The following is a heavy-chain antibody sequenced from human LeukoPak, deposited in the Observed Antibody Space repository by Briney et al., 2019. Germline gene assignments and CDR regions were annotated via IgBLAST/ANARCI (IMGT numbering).Heavy chain of an antibody. V-gene: IGHV3-74*01. D-gene: IGHD4-17*01. CDR2: INSDGSST. J-gene: IGHJ4*02. CDR3: ARADYGDREDY. Sequence: GGSLRLSCAASGFTFSSYWMHWVRQAPGKGLVWVSRINSDGSSTSYADSVKGRFTISRDNAKNTLYLQMNSLRAEDTAVYYCARADYGDREDYWGQGTLVTVSS. CDR1: GFTFSSYW.